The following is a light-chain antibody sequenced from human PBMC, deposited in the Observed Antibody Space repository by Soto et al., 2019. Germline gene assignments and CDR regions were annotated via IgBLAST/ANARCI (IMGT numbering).Light chain of an antibody. J-gene: IGKJ5*01. Sequence: EAVLTHSQATLSVSPCERVTLFSRASQSVATNLAWHQQRPGQAPRLIISGACKRAIGLPARFSGSGSGTEFTPTITSLQSEDFAVYYCQKYGNSPITFGQGTRLEIK. CDR1: QSVATN. CDR2: GAC. V-gene: IGKV3-15*01. CDR3: QKYGNSPIT.